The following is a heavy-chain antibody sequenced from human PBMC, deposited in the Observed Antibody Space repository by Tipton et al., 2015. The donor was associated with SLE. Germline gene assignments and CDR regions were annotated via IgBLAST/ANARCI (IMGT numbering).Heavy chain of an antibody. J-gene: IGHJ3*02. CDR1: GGSISSYY. CDR3: ARDTVGWYAGAFDI. Sequence: TLSLTCTVSGGSISSYYWSWIRQPPGKGLEWIGYIYTSGGTNYNPSLKSRVTISVDTSKNQFSLKLSSVTAADTAVYYCARDTVGWYAGAFDIWGQGTMVTVSS. V-gene: IGHV4-4*08. D-gene: IGHD4-23*01. CDR2: IYTSGGT.